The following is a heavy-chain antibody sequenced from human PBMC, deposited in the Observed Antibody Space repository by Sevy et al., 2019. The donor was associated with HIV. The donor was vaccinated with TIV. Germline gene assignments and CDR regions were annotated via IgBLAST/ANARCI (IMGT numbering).Heavy chain of an antibody. D-gene: IGHD2-2*01. V-gene: IGHV3-7*01. CDR1: GFTFNTYW. Sequence: GGSPRLSCVASGFTFNTYWMTWVRQAPGKGLEWVANINPDGSEKDYVDSLKGRFTVSRDNAETSLYLHMNSLRVEDTAVYFCARLLWDVVVVPGTTPGQYFDYWGQGTLVTVSS. CDR2: INPDGSEK. J-gene: IGHJ4*02. CDR3: ARLLWDVVVVPGTTPGQYFDY.